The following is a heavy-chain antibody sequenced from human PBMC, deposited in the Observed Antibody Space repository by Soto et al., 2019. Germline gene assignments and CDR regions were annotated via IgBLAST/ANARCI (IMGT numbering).Heavy chain of an antibody. J-gene: IGHJ4*02. Sequence: LKISCKGSGYSFTSYWIGWVRQMPGKGLEWMGIIYPGDPDTRYSPSFQGQVTISADKSISTAYLQWSSLKASDTAMYYCARQSPVGSIAVAGSLYFDYWGQGTLVTVSS. CDR2: IYPGDPDT. D-gene: IGHD6-19*01. CDR1: GYSFTSYW. CDR3: ARQSPVGSIAVAGSLYFDY. V-gene: IGHV5-51*01.